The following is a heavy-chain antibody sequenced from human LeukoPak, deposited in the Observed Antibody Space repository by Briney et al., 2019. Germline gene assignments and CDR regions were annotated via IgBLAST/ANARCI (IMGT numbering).Heavy chain of an antibody. D-gene: IGHD2-21*01. Sequence: ASVKVSCKASGCTFTGYYMHWVRQAPGQGLEWMGWINPNSGGTNYAQKFQGRVTMTRDTSISTAYMELSRLRSDDTAVYYCARDPGGDLPRFDYWGQGTLVTVSS. CDR2: INPNSGGT. CDR3: ARDPGGDLPRFDY. J-gene: IGHJ4*02. V-gene: IGHV1-2*02. CDR1: GCTFTGYY.